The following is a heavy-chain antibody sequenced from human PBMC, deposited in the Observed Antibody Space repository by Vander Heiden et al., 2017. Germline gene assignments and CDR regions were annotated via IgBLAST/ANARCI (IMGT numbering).Heavy chain of an antibody. CDR3: ARTYYYGSGSYWTFDP. J-gene: IGHJ5*02. CDR1: GGSISSSSFY. D-gene: IGHD3-10*01. Sequence: QLQLQESGPGLVKPSETLSLTCTVSGGSISSSSFYWGCIRQPPGKGLEWIGSIYYSGSTYYNPSLKSRVTISVDTSKNQFSLKLSSVTAADTAVYYCARTYYYGSGSYWTFDPWGQGTLVTVS. V-gene: IGHV4-39*01. CDR2: IYYSGST.